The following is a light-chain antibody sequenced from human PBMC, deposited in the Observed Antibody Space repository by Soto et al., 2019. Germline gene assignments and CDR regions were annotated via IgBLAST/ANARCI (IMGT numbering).Light chain of an antibody. V-gene: IGLV1-51*02. CDR3: GTWDGSLSTAE. J-gene: IGLJ3*02. CDR1: GSNIGNNY. Sequence: QSVLTQPPSVSAAPGQRVTISCSGSGSNIGNNYVSWYQQLPGAAPKLLIYEDNKRPSGIPDRFSGSKSGTSAILGITGLQTGDEADYYCGTWDGSLSTAEFGGGTTLTVL. CDR2: EDN.